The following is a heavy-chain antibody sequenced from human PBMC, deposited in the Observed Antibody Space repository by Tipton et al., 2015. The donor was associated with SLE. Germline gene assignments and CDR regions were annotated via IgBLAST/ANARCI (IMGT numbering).Heavy chain of an antibody. V-gene: IGHV3-33*08. J-gene: IGHJ4*02. CDR2: IWYDGSNK. Sequence: SLRLSCAASGFSFSGYNMNWVRQAPGKGLEWVAVIWYDGSNKYYADSVKGRFTISRDNAKNSLYLQLNSLRAEDSGVYYCARDIWSGYYRRFDYWGQGTLVTVSS. CDR3: ARDIWSGYYRRFDY. CDR1: GFSFSGYN. D-gene: IGHD3-3*01.